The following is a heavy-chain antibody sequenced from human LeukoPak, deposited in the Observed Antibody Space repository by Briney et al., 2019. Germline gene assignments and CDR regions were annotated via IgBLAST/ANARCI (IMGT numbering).Heavy chain of an antibody. CDR2: ISSSGSTV. CDR1: GFTFSSYE. Sequence: GGSLRPSCAASGFTFSSYEMNWVRQAPGKGLEWVSYISSSGSTVYYADSVKGRFTISRDNAKNSLYLQMNSLRAEDTAVYYCARIYDSSDYWGQGTLVTVSS. V-gene: IGHV3-48*03. D-gene: IGHD3-22*01. CDR3: ARIYDSSDY. J-gene: IGHJ4*02.